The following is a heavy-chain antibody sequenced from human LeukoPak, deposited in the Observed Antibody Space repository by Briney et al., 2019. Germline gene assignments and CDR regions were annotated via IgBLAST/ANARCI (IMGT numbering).Heavy chain of an antibody. J-gene: IGHJ4*02. CDR3: VRRGIEVAGIDY. CDR1: GYRFTSYW. V-gene: IGHV5-51*01. Sequence: GESLKISCKGSGYRFTSYWIGGVRQMPGKGLEWMGIIYPGDSNTRYSPSFQGQVTISADESISTAYLQWSSLRASDTAMYYCVRRGIEVAGIDYWGQGTLVTVSS. D-gene: IGHD6-19*01. CDR2: IYPGDSNT.